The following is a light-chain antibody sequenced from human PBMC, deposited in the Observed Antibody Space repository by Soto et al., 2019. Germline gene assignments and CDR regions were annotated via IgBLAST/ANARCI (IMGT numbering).Light chain of an antibody. CDR3: QQLNSYPYT. CDR1: QGIRNY. CDR2: AAS. V-gene: IGKV1-9*01. J-gene: IGKJ2*01. Sequence: DIQLTQSPSFLSASVGDRVTITCRASQGIRNYLAWYQQKPGRAPKLLIYAASTLQSGVPSTFSGRGSGTEFTLTISSLEPEDFATYYCQQLNSYPYTFGQGTKLEIK.